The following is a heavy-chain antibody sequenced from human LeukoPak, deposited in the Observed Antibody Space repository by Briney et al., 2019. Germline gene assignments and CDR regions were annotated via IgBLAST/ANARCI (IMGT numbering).Heavy chain of an antibody. D-gene: IGHD3-10*01. J-gene: IGHJ6*02. Sequence: ASVKVSCKASGYTFTGYHMHWVRQAPGQGLEWMGWINPNSGGTNYAQEFQGRVTMTRDTSISAAYMELSRLRSDDTAVYYCARVTTRMVGGYYYYYGMDVWGQGTTVTVSS. CDR3: ARVTTRMVGGYYYYYGMDV. CDR2: INPNSGGT. V-gene: IGHV1-2*02. CDR1: GYTFTGYH.